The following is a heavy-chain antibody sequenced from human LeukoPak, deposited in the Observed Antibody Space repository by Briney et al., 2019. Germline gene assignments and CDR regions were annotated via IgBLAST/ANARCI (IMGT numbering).Heavy chain of an antibody. CDR2: IYYSGST. CDR1: GRSFSGYY. V-gene: IGHV4-59*01. Sequence: SETLSHSCSVYGRSFSGYYWSWIRQPPGKGLEWIGYIYYSGSTNNNPSPKSRVSISVDTSKDQFSLKLTSVTAEDTGVYYCARVEEGYGSGRRENYYYYYMYVWGKGTTVTISS. CDR3: ARVEEGYGSGRRENYYYYYMYV. J-gene: IGHJ6*03. D-gene: IGHD3-10*01.